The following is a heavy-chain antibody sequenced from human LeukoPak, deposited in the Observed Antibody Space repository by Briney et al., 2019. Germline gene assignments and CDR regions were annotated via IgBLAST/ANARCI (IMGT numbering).Heavy chain of an antibody. D-gene: IGHD1-26*01. Sequence: GGSLRLSCAASGFTFDDYAMHWVRQAPGKGLEWVSSISWNSGSIGYADSVKGRFTISRDNAKNTLYLQMNSLRAEDTAVYYCGRDLGGRSGYWGQGTLVTVSS. CDR3: GRDLGGRSGY. CDR2: ISWNSGSI. CDR1: GFTFDDYA. J-gene: IGHJ4*02. V-gene: IGHV3-9*01.